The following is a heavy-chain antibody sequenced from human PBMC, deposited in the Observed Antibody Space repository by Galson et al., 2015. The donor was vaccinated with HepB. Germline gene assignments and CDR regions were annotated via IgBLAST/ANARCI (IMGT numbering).Heavy chain of an antibody. D-gene: IGHD1-1*01. V-gene: IGHV1-2*06. CDR2: INPNSGGT. CDR1: GYTFTGYY. CDR3: ASEGRLLRGTTGTPAHMDV. J-gene: IGHJ6*02. Sequence: SVKVSCKASGYTFTGYYMHWVRQAPGQGLEWMGRINPNSGGTNYAQKFQGRVTMTRDTSISTAYMELSRLRSDDTAVYYCASEGRLLRGTTGTPAHMDVWGQGTTVTVSS.